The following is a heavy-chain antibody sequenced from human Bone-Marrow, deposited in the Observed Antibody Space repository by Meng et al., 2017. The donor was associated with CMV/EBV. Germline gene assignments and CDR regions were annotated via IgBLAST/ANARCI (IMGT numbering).Heavy chain of an antibody. Sequence: GESLKISCAASGFTFSSYGMHWVRQAPGKGLEWVAFIRYDGSNKYYADSVKGRFTISRENSKNTLYLQMNSLRAEDTAVYYCASRGATGTPYWGQGTLVTVSS. D-gene: IGHD1-26*01. J-gene: IGHJ4*02. CDR3: ASRGATGTPY. CDR2: IRYDGSNK. V-gene: IGHV3-30*02. CDR1: GFTFSSYG.